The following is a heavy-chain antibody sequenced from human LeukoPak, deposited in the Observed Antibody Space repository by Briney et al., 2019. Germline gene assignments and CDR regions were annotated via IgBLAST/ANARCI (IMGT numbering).Heavy chain of an antibody. J-gene: IGHJ4*02. V-gene: IGHV1-69*01. CDR3: SLKRGYSGYDWDY. CDR2: IIPIFGTA. D-gene: IGHD5-12*01. Sequence: ASVKVSCKASGGTFSSYAISWVRQAPGQGLEWMGGIIPIFGTANYAQKFQGRVTITADESTSTAYMELSSLRSEDTAVYYCSLKRGYSGYDWDYWGQGTLVTVSS. CDR1: GGTFSSYA.